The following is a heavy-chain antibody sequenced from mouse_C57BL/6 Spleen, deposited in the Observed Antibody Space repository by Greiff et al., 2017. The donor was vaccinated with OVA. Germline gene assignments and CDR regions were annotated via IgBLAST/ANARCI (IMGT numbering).Heavy chain of an antibody. CDR3: ARGTTVVSLEY. D-gene: IGHD1-1*01. CDR2: IDPSDSYT. J-gene: IGHJ4*01. CDR1: GYTFTSYW. Sequence: QVHVKQPGAELVKPGASVKLSCKASGYTFTSYWMQWVKQRPGQGLEWIGEIDPSDSYTNYNQKFKGKATLTVDTSSSTAYMQLSSLTSEDSAVYYCARGTTVVSLEYWGQGTSVTVSS. V-gene: IGHV1-50*01.